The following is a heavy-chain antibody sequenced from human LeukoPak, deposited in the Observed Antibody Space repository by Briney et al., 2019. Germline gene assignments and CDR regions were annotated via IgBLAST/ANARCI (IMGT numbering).Heavy chain of an antibody. D-gene: IGHD6-19*01. CDR1: GFTFGDYA. CDR3: TRDGWVPSDF. V-gene: IGHV3-7*01. J-gene: IGHJ4*02. Sequence: PGGSLRLSCTASGFTFGDYAMNWVRQAPGKGLEWVANIKDNGGEEYYLDSVKGRFTISRDNAKNSLYLRLSSLRVEDTAVYFCTRDGWVPSDFWGQGTQVLVAS. CDR2: IKDNGGEE.